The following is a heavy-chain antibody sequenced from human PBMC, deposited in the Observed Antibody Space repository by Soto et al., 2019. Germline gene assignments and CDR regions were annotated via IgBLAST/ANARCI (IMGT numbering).Heavy chain of an antibody. J-gene: IGHJ6*02. Sequence: ASVKVSCKASGYTFTGYYMHWVRQAPGQGLEWMGWINPNSGGTNYAQKFQGWVTMTRDTSISTAYMELSRLRSDDRAVYYCAREGGQQDYYYGMDVWGQGTTVTVSS. CDR1: GYTFTGYY. D-gene: IGHD6-13*01. CDR2: INPNSGGT. CDR3: AREGGQQDYYYGMDV. V-gene: IGHV1-2*04.